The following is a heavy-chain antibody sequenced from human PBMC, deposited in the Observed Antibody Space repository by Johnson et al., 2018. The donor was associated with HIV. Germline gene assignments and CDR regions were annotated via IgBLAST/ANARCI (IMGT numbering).Heavy chain of an antibody. CDR3: ARDRGYWDAFDI. J-gene: IGHJ3*02. CDR2: ISSSGTSV. CDR1: GFTFSEYY. Sequence: QMQLVESGGGLVKPGGSLRLSCAASGFTFSEYYMSWIRQTPGKGLEWVSYISSSGTSVYYADSVKGRFSISRDNAKHSLYLQMNSLRAEDTAVYYCARDRGYWDAFDIWGQGTMVTVSS. D-gene: IGHD3-22*01. V-gene: IGHV3-11*04.